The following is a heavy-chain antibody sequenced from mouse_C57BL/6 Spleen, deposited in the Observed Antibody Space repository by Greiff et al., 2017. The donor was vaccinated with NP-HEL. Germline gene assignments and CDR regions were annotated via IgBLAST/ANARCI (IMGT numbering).Heavy chain of an antibody. D-gene: IGHD1-1*01. V-gene: IGHV5-17*01. Sequence: EVMLVESGGGLVKPGGSLKLSCAASGFTFSDYGMHWVRQAPEKGLEWVAYISSGSSTIYYADTGKGRFTISRDNAKNTLFLQMTSLRSEDTAMYYCARGLLLRYYYAMDYWGQGTSVTVSS. CDR2: ISSGSSTI. J-gene: IGHJ4*01. CDR3: ARGLLLRYYYAMDY. CDR1: GFTFSDYG.